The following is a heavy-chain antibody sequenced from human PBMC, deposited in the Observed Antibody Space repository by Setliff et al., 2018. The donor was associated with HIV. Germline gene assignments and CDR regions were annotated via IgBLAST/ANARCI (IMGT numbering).Heavy chain of an antibody. CDR1: GGPISSSNYY. CDR2: IYYGGST. Sequence: SATLSLTCTVSGGPISSSNYYWSWIRQPPGKGLEWIGTIYYGGSTYYNAALKSRGSISADTSKNQLSLKVNSVTVADTAVYYCARLSSGWYNWFVPWGQGTLVTVSS. CDR3: ARLSSGWYNWFVP. J-gene: IGHJ5*02. D-gene: IGHD6-19*01. V-gene: IGHV4-39*07.